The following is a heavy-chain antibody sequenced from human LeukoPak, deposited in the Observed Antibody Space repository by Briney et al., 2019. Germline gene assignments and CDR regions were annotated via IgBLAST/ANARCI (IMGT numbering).Heavy chain of an antibody. Sequence: GGSLRLSCAASRFAFNKFAMSWVRQAPGKGLEWVSAISAGGTNTYYADSVKGRFTISRDISKNTLYLQMSSLRAEDTAVYYCAKRSVSATVKTYYFDYWGQGTLVTVSS. J-gene: IGHJ4*02. CDR3: AKRSVSATVKTYYFDY. D-gene: IGHD4-11*01. CDR2: ISAGGTNT. CDR1: RFAFNKFA. V-gene: IGHV3-23*01.